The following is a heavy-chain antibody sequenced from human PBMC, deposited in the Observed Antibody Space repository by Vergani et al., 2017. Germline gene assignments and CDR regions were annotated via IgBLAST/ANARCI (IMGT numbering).Heavy chain of an antibody. Sequence: QVQLQESGPGLVKSAETLSLTCSVSFDSIRNLYCNWIRQPPGKGLEWIGSIHYSENTNYNPSLKTRVTISVDTSTNQFSLTLTSVTAADTAVYDCASDTHSGQRADRWRQGILVTVTS. CDR3: ASDTHSGQRADR. D-gene: IGHD6-19*01. CDR2: IHYSENT. V-gene: IGHV4-59*11. J-gene: IGHJ5*02. CDR1: FDSIRNLY.